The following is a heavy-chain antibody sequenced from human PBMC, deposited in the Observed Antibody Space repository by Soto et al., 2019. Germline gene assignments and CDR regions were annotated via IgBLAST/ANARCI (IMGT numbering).Heavy chain of an antibody. J-gene: IGHJ5*02. CDR3: ARDFQRYYGSSGYRFDP. V-gene: IGHV4-4*07. CDR1: GGSISSYY. Sequence: PSETLSLTCTVSGGSISSYYWSWIRQPAGKGLEWIGRIYTSGSTNYNPSLKSRVTMSVDTSKNQFSLKLSSVTAADTAVYYCARDFQRYYGSSGYRFDPWGQRTLVTVSS. CDR2: IYTSGST. D-gene: IGHD3-22*01.